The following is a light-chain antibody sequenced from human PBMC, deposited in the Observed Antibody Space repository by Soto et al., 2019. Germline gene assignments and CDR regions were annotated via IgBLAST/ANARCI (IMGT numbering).Light chain of an antibody. CDR1: QSINSN. CDR3: QQYGSSPWT. V-gene: IGKV3-15*01. CDR2: GAS. Sequence: VMTQSPATLSVSPGESATLSCRASQSINSNLAWYQQRPGQAPRRLIYGASTRATGIPARFSGSGSGTEFTLTISSLQSEDFAVYYCQQYGSSPWTFGQGTKVDIK. J-gene: IGKJ1*01.